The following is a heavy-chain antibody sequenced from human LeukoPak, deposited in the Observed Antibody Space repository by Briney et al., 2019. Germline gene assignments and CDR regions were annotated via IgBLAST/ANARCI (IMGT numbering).Heavy chain of an antibody. Sequence: GASVKVSCKASGYTFTGYYMHWVRQAPGQGLEWMGWINPNSGGTNYAQKFQGRVTMTRDTSISTAYMELSRLRSDDTAVYYCARAPTQQLPRRDWFDPWGQGTLITVSS. J-gene: IGHJ5*02. V-gene: IGHV1-2*02. CDR2: INPNSGGT. D-gene: IGHD6-13*01. CDR3: ARAPTQQLPRRDWFDP. CDR1: GYTFTGYY.